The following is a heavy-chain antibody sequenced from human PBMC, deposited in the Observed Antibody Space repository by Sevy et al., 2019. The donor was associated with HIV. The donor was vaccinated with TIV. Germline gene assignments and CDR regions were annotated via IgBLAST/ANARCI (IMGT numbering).Heavy chain of an antibody. CDR2: IKSKIDGGTI. J-gene: IGHJ4*02. CDR3: TARAPPYGDYPFDY. V-gene: IGHV3-15*01. D-gene: IGHD4-17*01. CDR1: GLTFSNAW. Sequence: GGSLRLSCAVSGLTFSNAWMSWVRQAPGKGLEWVGRIKSKIDGGTIDYVAPVKGRFTISRDDSENTLYLQRNSLKTEDTAVYYCTARAPPYGDYPFDYWGQGTLVTVSS.